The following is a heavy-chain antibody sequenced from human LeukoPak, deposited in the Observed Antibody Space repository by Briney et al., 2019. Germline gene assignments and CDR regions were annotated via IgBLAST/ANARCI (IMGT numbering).Heavy chain of an antibody. Sequence: TSETLSFTCTVSGGSISSGGYYWSWIRQHPGKGLEWIGYIYYSGSTYYNPSLKSRVTISVDTSKNQFSLKLSSVTAADTAVYYCARDTYDKRFDPWGQGTLVTVSS. V-gene: IGHV4-31*03. CDR3: ARDTYDKRFDP. CDR1: GGSISSGGYY. CDR2: IYYSGST. D-gene: IGHD3-9*01. J-gene: IGHJ5*02.